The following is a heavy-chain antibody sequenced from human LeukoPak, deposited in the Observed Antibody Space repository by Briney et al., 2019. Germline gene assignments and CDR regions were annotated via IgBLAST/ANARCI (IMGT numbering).Heavy chain of an antibody. CDR3: ARESPLGHYFDH. V-gene: IGHV4-61*02. CDR1: GGSISSGSYY. D-gene: IGHD3-16*01. Sequence: SQTLSLTCTVSGGSISSGSYYWSWIRQPAGKGLEWIGRIYTSGSTNYNPSLKSRVTISVDTSKNQFSLKLSSVTAADTAVYYCARESPLGHYFDHWGQGTLVTVSS. J-gene: IGHJ4*02. CDR2: IYTSGST.